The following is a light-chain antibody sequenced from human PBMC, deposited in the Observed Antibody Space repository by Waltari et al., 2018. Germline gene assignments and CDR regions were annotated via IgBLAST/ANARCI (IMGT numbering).Light chain of an antibody. CDR2: DAS. CDR3: QQRSNWPPYT. J-gene: IGKJ2*01. CDR1: RSVSSY. V-gene: IGKV3-11*01. Sequence: IVLTQSPATLSLSPGERATIPCRASRSVSSYLAWYQQKPGQAPRLLIYDASNTATGIPARFSGSGSGTDFTLTISSLEPEDFAVYYCQQRSNWPPYTFGQGTKLEIK.